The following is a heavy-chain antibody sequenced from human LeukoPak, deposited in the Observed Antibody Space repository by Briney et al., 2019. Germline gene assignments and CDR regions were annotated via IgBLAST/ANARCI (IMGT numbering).Heavy chain of an antibody. Sequence: ASVKVSCKASGYTFNNYGISWVRQAPGQGLEWMGWVSPYNGDTNYAQKFQGRVTMSTDPSTNTAYMELRSLRFDDTAIYYCAKDWHILTGRNCFDPWGQGTLATVSS. J-gene: IGHJ5*02. V-gene: IGHV1-18*01. CDR1: GYTFNNYG. CDR3: AKDWHILTGRNCFDP. CDR2: VSPYNGDT. D-gene: IGHD3-9*01.